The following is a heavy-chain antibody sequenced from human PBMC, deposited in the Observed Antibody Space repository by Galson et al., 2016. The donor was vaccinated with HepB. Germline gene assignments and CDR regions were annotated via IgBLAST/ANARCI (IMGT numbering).Heavy chain of an antibody. Sequence: SLRLSCAASGFTFSSYGMHWVRQAPGKGLEWVAVISFDGSYKYYADSVKGRFTISRDNSKNTVYLQMSSLRAEDTAVYYCAKTTAMVAYYYYGMAVWGKGTTVTVSS. CDR1: GFTFSSYG. D-gene: IGHD5-18*01. J-gene: IGHJ6*04. CDR2: ISFDGSYK. V-gene: IGHV3-30*18. CDR3: AKTTAMVAYYYYGMAV.